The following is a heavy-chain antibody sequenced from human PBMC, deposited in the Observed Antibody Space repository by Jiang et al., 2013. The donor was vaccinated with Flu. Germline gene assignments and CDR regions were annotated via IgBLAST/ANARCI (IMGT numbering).Heavy chain of an antibody. CDR3: ATYGRHSTTEYFQY. J-gene: IGHJ1*01. Sequence: YIYYSGTTYYNPSLKSRFTISVDTSKNQFSLKVNSVTAADTAVYYCATYGRHSTTEYFQYWGQGTLITVSS. CDR2: IYYSGTT. V-gene: IGHV4-31*02. D-gene: IGHD4-23*01.